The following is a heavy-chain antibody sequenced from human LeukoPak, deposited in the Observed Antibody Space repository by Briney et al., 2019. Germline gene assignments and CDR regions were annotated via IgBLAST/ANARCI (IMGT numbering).Heavy chain of an antibody. V-gene: IGHV4-39*01. J-gene: IGHJ6*02. CDR2: IYNSAST. Sequence: SETLSLTCTVSGGXLSSSIYYWGWVRQPPGKGLEWDGSIYNSASTYYNPSLKSQVTISVDTSQNQFSLRLNSVTAADTAVYYCARRSRRDQLWHGMDVWGQGTTVTVSS. D-gene: IGHD5-18*01. CDR3: ARRSRRDQLWHGMDV. CDR1: GGXLSSSIYY.